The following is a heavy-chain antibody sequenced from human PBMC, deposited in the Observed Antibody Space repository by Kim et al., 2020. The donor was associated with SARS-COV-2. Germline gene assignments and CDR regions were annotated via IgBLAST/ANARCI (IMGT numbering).Heavy chain of an antibody. CDR3: TRAHNIGRWAYYYYYYMDV. J-gene: IGHJ6*03. Sequence: GGSLRLFCTASGFTFGDYAMSWVRQAPGKGLEWVGFTRSKAYGGTTEYAAFVKGRFTISRDDSKSIAYLQMNSLKTEDTAVYYCTRAHNIGRWAYYYYYYMDVWGKGTPVTVSS. CDR2: TRSKAYGGTT. D-gene: IGHD5-12*01. CDR1: GFTFGDYA. V-gene: IGHV3-49*04.